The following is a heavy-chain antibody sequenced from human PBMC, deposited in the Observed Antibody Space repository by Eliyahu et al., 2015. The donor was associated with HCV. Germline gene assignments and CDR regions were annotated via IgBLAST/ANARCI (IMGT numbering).Heavy chain of an antibody. CDR1: GYSFSSYW. V-gene: IGHV5-51*01. CDR3: ARLRDSSGYYDRNYYYSMDV. J-gene: IGHJ6*02. Sequence: EVQLVHSGAEVKKPGESLKXSCKGFGYSFSSYWXGWVRXMPGKGLEWMGIIYPGDSETIDSPSFQGQXTMSADKSISTAYLQWSSLKASDTAMYYCARLRDSSGYYDRNYYYSMDVWGQGTMVTVSS. D-gene: IGHD3-22*01. CDR2: IYPGDSET.